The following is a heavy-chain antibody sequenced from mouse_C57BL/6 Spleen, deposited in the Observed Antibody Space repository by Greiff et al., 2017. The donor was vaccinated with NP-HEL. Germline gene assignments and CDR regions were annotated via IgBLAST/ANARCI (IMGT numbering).Heavy chain of an antibody. Sequence: QVHVKQPGAELVMPGASVKLSCKASGYTFTSYWMHWVKQRPGQGLEWIGEIDPSDSYTNYNQKFKGKSTLTVDKSSSTAYMQLSSLTSEDSAVYYCARDYSNSYYFDYWGQGTTLTVSS. CDR1: GYTFTSYW. J-gene: IGHJ2*01. CDR2: IDPSDSYT. CDR3: ARDYSNSYYFDY. V-gene: IGHV1-69*01. D-gene: IGHD2-5*01.